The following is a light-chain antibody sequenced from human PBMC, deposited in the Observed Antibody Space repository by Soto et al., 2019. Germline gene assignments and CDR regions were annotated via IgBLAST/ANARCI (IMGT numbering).Light chain of an antibody. CDR3: QDYDSSLSGSV. J-gene: IGLJ2*01. CDR1: SSNIGAGYD. Sequence: QSVLTQPPSVSGAPGQRVTISCTGSSSNIGAGYDVHWYQQLPGTAPKLLIYGNSNRPSGVPDRFSGSKSGTSASLAITGLQAEDEYDYYCQDYDSSLSGSVFGGGTKVTVL. CDR2: GNS. V-gene: IGLV1-40*01.